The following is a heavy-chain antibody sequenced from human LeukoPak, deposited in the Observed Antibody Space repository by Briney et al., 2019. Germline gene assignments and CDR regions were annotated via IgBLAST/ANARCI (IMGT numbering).Heavy chain of an antibody. CDR3: VSSYYYYGMDV. CDR2: INHSGST. D-gene: IGHD3-3*02. CDR1: GGSFSGYY. J-gene: IGHJ6*02. Sequence: SETLSLTCAVYGGSFSGYYWSWIRQPPGKGLEWIGEINHSGSTNYNPSLKSRVTILVDTSKNQFSLKLSSVTAADTAVYYCVSSYYYYGMDVWGQGTTVTVSS. V-gene: IGHV4-34*01.